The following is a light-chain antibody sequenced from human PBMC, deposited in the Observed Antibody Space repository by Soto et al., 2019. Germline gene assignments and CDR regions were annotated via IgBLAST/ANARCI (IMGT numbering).Light chain of an antibody. CDR1: QTITDS. V-gene: IGKV1-5*02. CDR3: QQYHSYPLT. CDR2: HAS. J-gene: IGKJ4*01. Sequence: DIQMTQSPSTLSASVGDRVTLICRASQTITDSLAWYLQKPGKDPQLLIYHASSLESGVPSRFSGSGSGTEFSLTITSLQVEDFATYYGQQYHSYPLTFGGGTRVEIK.